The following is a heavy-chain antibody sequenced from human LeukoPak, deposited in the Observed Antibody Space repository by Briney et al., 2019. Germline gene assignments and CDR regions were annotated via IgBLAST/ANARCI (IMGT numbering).Heavy chain of an antibody. CDR1: GGSISGYH. J-gene: IGHJ5*02. V-gene: IGHV4-59*01. CDR2: IYYSGSS. Sequence: SETLSLTCNVSGGSISGYHWSWIRQPPGKGLEWLGYIYYSGSSNYNPSLKSRVTMSAETSKNQFSLKLSSVTAADTAVYYCARDPPDFWSGHDPWGQGTLVTVSS. CDR3: ARDPPDFWSGHDP. D-gene: IGHD3-3*01.